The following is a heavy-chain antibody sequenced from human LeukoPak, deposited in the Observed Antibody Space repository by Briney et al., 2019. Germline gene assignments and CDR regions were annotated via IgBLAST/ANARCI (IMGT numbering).Heavy chain of an antibody. J-gene: IGHJ4*02. D-gene: IGHD3-10*01. CDR1: GFTFSSYA. CDR3: ARDHHYYGSVNFDY. CDR2: ISYDGSNK. V-gene: IGHV3-30*04. Sequence: GGSLRLSCAASGFTFSSYAMHWVRQAPGKGLEWVAVISYDGSNKYYADSVKGRFTISRDNSKNTQYLQMNSLRAEDTAVYYCARDHHYYGSVNFDYWGQGTLVTVSS.